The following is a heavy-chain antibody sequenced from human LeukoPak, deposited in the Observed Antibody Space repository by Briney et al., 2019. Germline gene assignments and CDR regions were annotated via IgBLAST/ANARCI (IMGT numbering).Heavy chain of an antibody. Sequence: GGSLRLSCAASGFTFSNAWMSWVRQAPGKGLEWVGRIKSKTDGGTTDYAAPVKGRFTISRDDSRNTLYLQMNSLRAEDTAVYYCAREWVAAAAGTGGYYYYGMDVWGQGTTVTVSS. CDR2: IKSKTDGGTT. V-gene: IGHV3-15*01. CDR1: GFTFSNAW. J-gene: IGHJ6*02. CDR3: AREWVAAAAGTGGYYYYGMDV. D-gene: IGHD6-13*01.